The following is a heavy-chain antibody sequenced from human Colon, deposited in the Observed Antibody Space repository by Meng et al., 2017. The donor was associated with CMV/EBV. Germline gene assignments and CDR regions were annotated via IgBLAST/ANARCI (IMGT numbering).Heavy chain of an antibody. Sequence: GGSLRLSCAASGFTFSSYAMHWVRQAPGKGLEWVAVISYDGSNKYYADSVKGRFTISRDNSKNTLYLQMNSLRAEDTAVYYCARDNGRYGDYGYYYYYGMDVWGQGTTVTVSS. V-gene: IGHV3-30-3*01. CDR2: ISYDGSNK. J-gene: IGHJ6*02. CDR3: ARDNGRYGDYGYYYYYGMDV. CDR1: GFTFSSYA. D-gene: IGHD4-17*01.